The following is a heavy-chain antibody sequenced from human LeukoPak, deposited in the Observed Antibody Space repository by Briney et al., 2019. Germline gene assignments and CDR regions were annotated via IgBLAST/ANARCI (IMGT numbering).Heavy chain of an antibody. CDR2: TRNKANSYTT. D-gene: IGHD2-15*01. V-gene: IGHV3-72*01. CDR1: GFTFSDHY. J-gene: IGHJ6*02. CDR3: ARGGGGGGNAVGMDV. Sequence: GGSLRLSCAASGFTFSDHYMDWVRLAPGKGLEWVGRTRNKANSYTTEYAASVKGRFTISRDDSKNSLYLQMNSLKTEDTAVYYCARGGGGGGNAVGMDVWGQGTTVTVSS.